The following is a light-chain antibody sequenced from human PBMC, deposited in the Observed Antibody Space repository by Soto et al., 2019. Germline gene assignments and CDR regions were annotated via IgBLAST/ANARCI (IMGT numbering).Light chain of an antibody. V-gene: IGKV4-1*01. CDR1: QSVLSSSNNKNY. J-gene: IGKJ5*01. CDR3: QQYFITPIT. CDR2: WAS. Sequence: DIVMTQSPDSLAVPLGERATINCKSSQSVLSSSNNKNYLAWYQQKPGQPPKLLIYWASTRESGVPDRFSGSGSGTDFTLTISSLQAEDVAVYYCQQYFITPITFGQGTRLEIE.